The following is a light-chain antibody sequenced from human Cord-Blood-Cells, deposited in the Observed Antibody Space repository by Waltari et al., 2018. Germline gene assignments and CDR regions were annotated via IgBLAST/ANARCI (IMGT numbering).Light chain of an antibody. CDR3: QQYNNWPPAI. CDR2: VAS. V-gene: IGKV3-15*01. J-gene: IGKJ2*01. Sequence: EIVMTQSPATLSVSPGERATLSCRASQSVSSNLAWYQQKPGQAPRLLIYVASTRATGIPARFSGSGSGTEFTLTISSLQSEDFAVYYCQQYNNWPPAIFGQGTKLEIK. CDR1: QSVSSN.